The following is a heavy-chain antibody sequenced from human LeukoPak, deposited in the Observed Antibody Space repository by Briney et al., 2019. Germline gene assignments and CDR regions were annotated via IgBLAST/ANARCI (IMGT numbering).Heavy chain of an antibody. J-gene: IGHJ3*02. CDR1: GRTFTEYY. V-gene: IGHV3-11*04. CDR3: VREWSAFDI. Sequence: GGSLRLSCAASGRTFTEYYMHWIRQAPGKGLEWVSFIGGTAGNTYYADSVKGRFTISRDNAKNSLYLQMNSLRAEDTAVYYCVREWSAFDIWGQGTMVTVSS. D-gene: IGHD2-8*01. CDR2: IGGTAGNT.